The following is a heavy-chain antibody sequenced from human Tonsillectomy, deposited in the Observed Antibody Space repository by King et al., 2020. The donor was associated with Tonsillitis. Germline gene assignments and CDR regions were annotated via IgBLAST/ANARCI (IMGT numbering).Heavy chain of an antibody. CDR1: GFTFSSYA. V-gene: IGHV3-23*04. Sequence: VQLVESGGGLVQPGGSLRLSYAASGFTFSSYALTWVRQAPGKGLEWVSGISGSGDNTYYADSVKGRFTISRDNSKSTLYLQMNSLRAEDTAVYYCANPSPISSGWYGWGQGTLVTVSS. CDR3: ANPSPISSGWYG. D-gene: IGHD6-19*01. CDR2: ISGSGDNT. J-gene: IGHJ4*02.